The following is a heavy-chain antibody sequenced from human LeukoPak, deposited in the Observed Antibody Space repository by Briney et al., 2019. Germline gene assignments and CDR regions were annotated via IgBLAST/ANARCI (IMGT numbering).Heavy chain of an antibody. D-gene: IGHD3-3*01. CDR2: IYTSGST. CDR3: ARGIYDFWSGNPFDY. J-gene: IGHJ4*02. CDR1: GGSISSGSYY. Sequence: PSETLSLTCTVSGGSISSGSYYWSWIRQPAGKGLEWIGRIYTSGSTNYNPSLKSRVTISVDTSKNQFSLKLSSVTAADTAVYYCARGIYDFWSGNPFDYWGQGTLVTVSS. V-gene: IGHV4-61*02.